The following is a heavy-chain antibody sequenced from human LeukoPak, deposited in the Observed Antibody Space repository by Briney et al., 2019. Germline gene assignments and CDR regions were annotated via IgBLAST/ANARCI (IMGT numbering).Heavy chain of an antibody. Sequence: SVKVPCKASGGTFSSYALSWVRQAPGQGLEWMGGIIPIFGTKNYAQTFQGRVTITADESTSTAYMELSSLRSEDTAVYYCARRRSYYDSSGYTFDIWGQGTMVTVSS. J-gene: IGHJ3*02. V-gene: IGHV1-69*13. CDR3: ARRRSYYDSSGYTFDI. CDR1: GGTFSSYA. D-gene: IGHD3-22*01. CDR2: IIPIFGTK.